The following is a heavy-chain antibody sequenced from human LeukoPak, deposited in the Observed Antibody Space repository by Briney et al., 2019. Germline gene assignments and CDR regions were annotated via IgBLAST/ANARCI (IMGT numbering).Heavy chain of an antibody. J-gene: IGHJ4*02. D-gene: IGHD4-17*01. V-gene: IGHV3-23*01. CDR3: TKRITATAPFDS. CDR1: GFPFSTYG. CDR2: ITGSGDFA. Sequence: GGSQRLSCAASGFPFSTYGISWVRQAPGKGREWVSAITGSGDFAKYADSVRGRFTISRDNSKNTVYLQMNSLTVEDTALYYCTKRITATAPFDSWGQGALVIVSS.